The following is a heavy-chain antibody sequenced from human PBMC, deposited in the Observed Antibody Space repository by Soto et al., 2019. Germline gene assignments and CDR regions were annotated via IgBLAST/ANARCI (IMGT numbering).Heavy chain of an antibody. Sequence: LSLTCTVSGGSISSGGYYWSWIRQHPGKGLEWIGYIYYSGGTYYNPSLKSRVTISVDTSKNQFSLKLSSVTAADTAVYYCARVGSGGNYYDSSGYSGSRYFDYWGQGTLVTVSS. CDR1: GGSISSGGYY. V-gene: IGHV4-31*03. CDR2: IYYSGGT. J-gene: IGHJ4*02. D-gene: IGHD3-22*01. CDR3: ARVGSGGNYYDSSGYSGSRYFDY.